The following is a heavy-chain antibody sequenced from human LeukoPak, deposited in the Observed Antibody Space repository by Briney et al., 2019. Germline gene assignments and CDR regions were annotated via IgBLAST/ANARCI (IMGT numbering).Heavy chain of an antibody. CDR3: AALPRRQSP. J-gene: IGHJ5*02. CDR2: IKQDGSEK. Sequence: GGSLRLSCAASGFTLSSYWMSWVRQAPGKGLEWVANIKQDGSEKYYVDSVKGRFTISRDNAKNSLYLQMNSLRAEDTAVYYCAALPRRQSPWGQGTLVTVSS. CDR1: GFTLSSYW. V-gene: IGHV3-7*01.